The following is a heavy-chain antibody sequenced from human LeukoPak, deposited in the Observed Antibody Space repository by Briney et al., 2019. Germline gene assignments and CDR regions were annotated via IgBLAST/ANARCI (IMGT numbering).Heavy chain of an antibody. V-gene: IGHV3-23*01. D-gene: IGHD3-10*01. J-gene: IGHJ4*02. CDR3: AKDGGYGSGSYYPDY. CDR2: ISGGAGGA. Sequence: GGSLRLSCAASGFTFSSYAMNWVRQAPGKGLEWASSISGGAGGAAYADSVKGRFTMSRDNSKSTLYLQMNSLRAEDTAVYYCAKDGGYGSGSYYPDYWGQGTLVTVSS. CDR1: GFTFSSYA.